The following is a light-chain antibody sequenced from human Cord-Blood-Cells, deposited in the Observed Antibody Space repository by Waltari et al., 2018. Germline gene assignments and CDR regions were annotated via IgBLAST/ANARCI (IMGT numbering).Light chain of an antibody. V-gene: IGKV1-39*01. J-gene: IGKJ4*01. CDR1: QSISSY. CDR3: QQSYSTPLT. CDR2: AAS. Sequence: DIQMTQSPSSLSASVGDRVTITCRASQSISSYLNWYQQKPGKAPKLLIYAASSLQSGVPSRCSGSGYGTDLTLTISSLQPEDFATYYCQQSYSTPLTFGGGTKVEIK.